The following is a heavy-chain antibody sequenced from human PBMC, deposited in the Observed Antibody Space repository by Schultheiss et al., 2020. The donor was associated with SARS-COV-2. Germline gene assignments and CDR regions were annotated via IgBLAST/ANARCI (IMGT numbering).Heavy chain of an antibody. V-gene: IGHV3-64*01. Sequence: GGSLRLSCAASGFTFSSYAMHWVRQAPGKGLEYVSAISSNGGSTYYANSVKGRFTISRDNSKNTLYLQMNSLRAEDTAVYYCASLGLRFLEWLPHYFDYWGQGTLVTVSS. J-gene: IGHJ4*02. D-gene: IGHD3-3*01. CDR1: GFTFSSYA. CDR2: ISSNGGST. CDR3: ASLGLRFLEWLPHYFDY.